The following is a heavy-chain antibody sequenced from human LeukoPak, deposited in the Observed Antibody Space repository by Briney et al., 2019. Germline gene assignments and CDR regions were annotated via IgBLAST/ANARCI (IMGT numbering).Heavy chain of an antibody. CDR1: GFTVSSNY. CDR2: IYSGGST. Sequence: HPGGSLRLSCAASGFTVSSNYMSWVRQAPGKGLEWVSVIYSGGSTYYADSVKGRFTISRDNSKNTLYLQMKSLRAEDTAVYYCAKDQDCSNGICYTGFDYWGQGTLVTVSS. CDR3: AKDQDCSNGICYTGFDY. J-gene: IGHJ4*02. D-gene: IGHD2-8*01. V-gene: IGHV3-53*01.